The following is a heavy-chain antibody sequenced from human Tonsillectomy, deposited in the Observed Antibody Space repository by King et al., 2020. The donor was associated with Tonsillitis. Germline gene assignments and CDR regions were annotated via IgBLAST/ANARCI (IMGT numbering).Heavy chain of an antibody. Sequence: VQLQESGPGLVNPSETLSLTCAVSGYFINSSYYWGWIRQPPGKGLEWIGSIFHSGTTYYNPSLKSRLTMSVDTSKNQFSLTLSSVTAADTAVYYCARGSRGYFYGWGQGTLVTVSS. D-gene: IGHD3-22*01. CDR2: IFHSGTT. V-gene: IGHV4-38-2*01. CDR1: GYFINSSYY. CDR3: ARGSRGYFYG. J-gene: IGHJ4*02.